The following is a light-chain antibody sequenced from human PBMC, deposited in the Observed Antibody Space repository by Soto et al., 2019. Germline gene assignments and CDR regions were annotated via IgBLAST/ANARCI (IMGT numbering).Light chain of an antibody. CDR2: NTK. V-gene: IGLV7-43*01. Sequence: QAVVTQEPSLTVSPGVTITLTCASSTGAVTSGPHPNWCQQKPGQVPRSLIYNTKNQHSGTPARFSGALLGSKAALTVSAVQPEDEADYYCLPHDGDAWVYGGGTKLTVL. CDR3: LPHDGDAWV. J-gene: IGLJ3*02. CDR1: TGAVTSGPH.